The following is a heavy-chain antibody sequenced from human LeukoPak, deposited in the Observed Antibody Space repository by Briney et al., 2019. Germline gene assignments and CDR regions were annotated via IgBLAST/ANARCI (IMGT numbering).Heavy chain of an antibody. Sequence: SETLSLTCTVSGGSISSYYWSWIRQPPGKGLEWIGYIYYSGSTNYNPSLKSRVTISVDTSKNQFSLKLSSVTAADTAVYYCARDADDAFDIWGQGTMVTVSS. CDR3: ARDADDAFDI. CDR2: IYYSGST. J-gene: IGHJ3*02. V-gene: IGHV4-59*01. CDR1: GGSISSYY.